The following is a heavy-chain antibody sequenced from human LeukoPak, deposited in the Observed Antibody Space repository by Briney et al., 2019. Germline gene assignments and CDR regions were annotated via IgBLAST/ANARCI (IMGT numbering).Heavy chain of an antibody. V-gene: IGHV3-23*01. Sequence: GGSLRLSCAASGFTFSSYWMSWVRQAPGKGLDWVSIISFRGGSTYYADSVKGRFTISRDNSNSTLHLQMDRLRAEDTAVYYCAKSRLGYCSSSSCSGYYFDFWGQGTLVTVSS. CDR3: AKSRLGYCSSSSCSGYYFDF. D-gene: IGHD2-2*01. J-gene: IGHJ4*02. CDR1: GFTFSSYW. CDR2: ISFRGGST.